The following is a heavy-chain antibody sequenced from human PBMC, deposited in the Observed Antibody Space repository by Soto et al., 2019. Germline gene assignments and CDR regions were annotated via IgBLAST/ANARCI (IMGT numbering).Heavy chain of an antibody. CDR2: ISTHNGNT. J-gene: IGHJ3*01. CDR1: VFTSSG. CDR3: AREGILGLFDAYDL. D-gene: IGHD3-3*01. Sequence: QEQLVQSGAEVKKPGASVKVSCKASVFTSSGISWVRQSPGQRLEWMGWISTHNGNTIYAQKFQGRVIMTMDTSTTTVYMELRSLRRDDTAVYLCAREGILGLFDAYDLWGQGTMVTVSS. V-gene: IGHV1-18*04.